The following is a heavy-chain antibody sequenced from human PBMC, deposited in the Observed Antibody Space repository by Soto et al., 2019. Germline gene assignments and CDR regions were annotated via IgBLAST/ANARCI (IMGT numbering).Heavy chain of an antibody. CDR3: ARGLLRLRFLEWLLIGLDY. Sequence: SVKVSCKASGGTFSSYSISWVRQAPGQGLEWMGGIIPIFGTANYAQKFQGRVTITADESTSTAYMELSSLRSEDMAVYYCARGLLRLRFLEWLLIGLDYWGQGTLVTVSS. D-gene: IGHD3-3*01. V-gene: IGHV1-69*13. CDR2: IIPIFGTA. CDR1: GGTFSSYS. J-gene: IGHJ4*02.